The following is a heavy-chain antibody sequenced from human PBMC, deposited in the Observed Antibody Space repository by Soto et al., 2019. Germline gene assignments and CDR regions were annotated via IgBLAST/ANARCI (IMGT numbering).Heavy chain of an antibody. V-gene: IGHV3-7*03. CDR2: IKQDGSEK. Sequence: GGSLRLSCAASGFTFSSYWMSWVRQAPGKGLEWVANIKQDGSEKYYVDSVKGRFTISRDNAKNSLYLQMNSLRAEDTAVYYCAREITMVRGVIIHYGMDVWGQGTTVTVPS. J-gene: IGHJ6*02. CDR3: AREITMVRGVIIHYGMDV. D-gene: IGHD3-10*01. CDR1: GFTFSSYW.